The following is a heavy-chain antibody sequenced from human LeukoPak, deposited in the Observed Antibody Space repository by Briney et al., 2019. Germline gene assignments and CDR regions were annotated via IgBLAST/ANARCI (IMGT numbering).Heavy chain of an antibody. CDR2: INPNSGGT. V-gene: IGHV1-2*02. Sequence: ASVTVSCKASGYTFTGYYMHWVRQAPGQGLEWMGWINPNSGGTNYAQKFQGRVTMTRDTSISTAYMELSRLRSDDTAVYYCARDLFSSGYYYPLDYWGQGTLVTVSS. J-gene: IGHJ4*02. D-gene: IGHD3-22*01. CDR3: ARDLFSSGYYYPLDY. CDR1: GYTFTGYY.